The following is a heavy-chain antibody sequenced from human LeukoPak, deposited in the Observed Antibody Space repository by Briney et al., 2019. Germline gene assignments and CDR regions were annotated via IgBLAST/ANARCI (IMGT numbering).Heavy chain of an antibody. D-gene: IGHD1-26*01. CDR3: ARDSSGSSTFLFDY. CDR2: INPNSGGT. J-gene: IGHJ4*02. V-gene: IGHV1-2*02. Sequence: ASVKVSCKASGYTFTGYYMHWVRQVPGQGLEWMGWINPNSGGTNYAQKFQGRVTMTRDTSISTAYMELSRLRSDDTAVYYCARDSSGSSTFLFDYWGQGTLVTVSS. CDR1: GYTFTGYY.